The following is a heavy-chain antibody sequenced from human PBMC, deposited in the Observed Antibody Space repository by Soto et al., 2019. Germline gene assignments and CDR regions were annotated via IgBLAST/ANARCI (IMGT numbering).Heavy chain of an antibody. CDR2: INDNGNLR. J-gene: IGHJ4*02. V-gene: IGHV3-23*01. Sequence: LRLSCVASGFTFGSYAMTWVRRAPGKGLEWVSTINDNGNLRYYAESVRGRFTISRDNSKKTLYLQLNNLRAEDSARYYCAKAFGDWYPFEKWGLGALVTVSS. D-gene: IGHD2-21*02. CDR1: GFTFGSYA. CDR3: AKAFGDWYPFEK.